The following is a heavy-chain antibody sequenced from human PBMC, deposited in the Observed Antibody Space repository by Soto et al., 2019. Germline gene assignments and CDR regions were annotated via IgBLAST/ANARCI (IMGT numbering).Heavy chain of an antibody. Sequence: EVQLLESGGGLVQPGGSLRLSCAASGFTFSSYAMSWVRQAPGKGLEWVSAISGSGGSTYYADSVKGRFTISRDNSKNTLYLQMNSLRAEDTAVYYCAKIPGSQRWLQPRGWFDPWGQGTLVTVSS. J-gene: IGHJ5*02. D-gene: IGHD5-12*01. CDR3: AKIPGSQRWLQPRGWFDP. V-gene: IGHV3-23*01. CDR2: ISGSGGST. CDR1: GFTFSSYA.